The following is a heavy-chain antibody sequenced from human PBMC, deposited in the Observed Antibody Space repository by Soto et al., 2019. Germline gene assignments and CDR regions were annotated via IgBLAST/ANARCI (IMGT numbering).Heavy chain of an antibody. Sequence: PRGSLRVSCAASGFTFSSYSMNWVRQAPGKGLEWVSSISSSSSYIYYADSVKGRFTISRDNAKNSLYLQMNSLRAEDTAVYYCARDQMEYLVRYYYGMAIWCKGTTLSVS. D-gene: IGHD3-9*01. CDR3: ARDQMEYLVRYYYGMAI. J-gene: IGHJ6*04. CDR1: GFTFSSYS. V-gene: IGHV3-21*01. CDR2: ISSSSSYI.